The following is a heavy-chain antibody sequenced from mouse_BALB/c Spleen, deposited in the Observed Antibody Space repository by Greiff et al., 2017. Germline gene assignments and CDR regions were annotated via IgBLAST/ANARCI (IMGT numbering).Heavy chain of an antibody. Sequence: EVQLQQSGTVLARPGASVKMSCKASGYTFTSYWMHWVKQRPGQGLEWIGAIYPGNSDTSYNQKFKGKAKLTAVTSTSTAYMELSSLTNEDSAVYYCTRSQHYYGTSWFAYWGQGTLVTVSA. J-gene: IGHJ3*01. D-gene: IGHD1-1*01. CDR3: TRSQHYYGTSWFAY. CDR1: GYTFTSYW. CDR2: IYPGNSDT. V-gene: IGHV1-5*01.